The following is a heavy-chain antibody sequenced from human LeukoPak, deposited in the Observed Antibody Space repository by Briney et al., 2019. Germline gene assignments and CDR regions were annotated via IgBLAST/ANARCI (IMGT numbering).Heavy chain of an antibody. D-gene: IGHD3-22*01. J-gene: IGHJ4*02. CDR3: AKYYYDTSGESLLDY. Sequence: GGSLRLSCAASGFTFSTYAMTWVRQAPGKGLEWVSSITGSGDGTSAADSVTGRFSISRDNSKNTLYLQMNSLRADDTAVYYCAKYYYDTSGESLLDYWGQGTLVTVSS. V-gene: IGHV3-23*01. CDR1: GFTFSTYA. CDR2: ITGSGDGT.